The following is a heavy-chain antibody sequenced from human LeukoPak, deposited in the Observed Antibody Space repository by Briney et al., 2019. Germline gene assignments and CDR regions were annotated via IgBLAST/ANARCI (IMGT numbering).Heavy chain of an antibody. CDR2: IYSGGST. J-gene: IGHJ4*02. CDR1: GFTVSSNY. V-gene: IGHV3-53*01. D-gene: IGHD3-10*01. Sequence: GGSLRLSCAASGFTVSSNYMSWVRQAPGKGLEWVSIIYSGGSTFYADSVKGRFTISRDNSNNTLYLQMNSLRAEDTAVYYCAKDRLVQYYYGSGSSNWGQGTLVTVSS. CDR3: AKDRLVQYYYGSGSSN.